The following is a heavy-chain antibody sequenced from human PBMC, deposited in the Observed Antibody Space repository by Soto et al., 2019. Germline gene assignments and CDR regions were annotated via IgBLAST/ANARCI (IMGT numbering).Heavy chain of an antibody. CDR1: GGSISSYY. D-gene: IGHD6-13*01. J-gene: IGHJ5*02. CDR2: IYTSGST. CDR3: AKYSSRWGINWFDP. V-gene: IGHV4-4*07. Sequence: SETLSLTCTVSGGSISSYYWSWIRQPAGKGLEWIGRIYTSGSTNYNPSLKSRVTMSVDTSKNQFSLKLSSVTAADTAVYYCAKYSSRWGINWFDPWGQGTLVTVSS.